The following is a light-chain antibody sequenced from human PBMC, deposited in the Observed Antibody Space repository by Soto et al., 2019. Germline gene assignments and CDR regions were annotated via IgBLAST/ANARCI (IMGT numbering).Light chain of an antibody. CDR2: EGS. J-gene: IGLJ1*01. CDR1: SSDVGNYNL. Sequence: QSVLTQPASVSGSPGQSITISCTGTSSDVGNYNLVSWYQQHPGKAPKLMIYEGSKRPSGISNRFSGSKSGNTASLTISGLQAEDEADYYCCSYAGSSTFVFGPGTKVTLL. CDR3: CSYAGSSTFV. V-gene: IGLV2-23*01.